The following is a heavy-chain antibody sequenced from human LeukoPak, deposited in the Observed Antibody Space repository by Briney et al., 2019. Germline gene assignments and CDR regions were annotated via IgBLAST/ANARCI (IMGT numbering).Heavy chain of an antibody. D-gene: IGHD1-7*01. Sequence: PSETLSLTCTVSGGSISSYYWSWIRQPPGKGLEWIGYIYYSGSTKYNPSLKGRVTISVDASKTQFSLKLNSVTAADTAAYYCARGSRELYYFDYWGQGTLVTVSS. V-gene: IGHV4-59*01. J-gene: IGHJ4*02. CDR3: ARGSRELYYFDY. CDR2: IYYSGST. CDR1: GGSISSYY.